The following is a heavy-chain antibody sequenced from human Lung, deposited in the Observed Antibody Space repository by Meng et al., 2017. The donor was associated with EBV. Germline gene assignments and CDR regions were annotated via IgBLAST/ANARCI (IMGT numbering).Heavy chain of an antibody. CDR1: GDSVSSNSVA. D-gene: IGHD5/OR15-5a*01. CDR2: TYYRSEWYY. J-gene: IGHJ3*02. CDR3: ARGRLNAFDI. Sequence: QVQLQQSGPGLVKPSETLSLTCVISGDSVSSNSVAWNWIRQSPSRGLEWLGRTYYRSEWYYDYAVSVKSRITVNPDTSKNQFSLYLNSMTPEDTAIYYCARGRLNAFDIWGQGTMVTVSS. V-gene: IGHV6-1*01.